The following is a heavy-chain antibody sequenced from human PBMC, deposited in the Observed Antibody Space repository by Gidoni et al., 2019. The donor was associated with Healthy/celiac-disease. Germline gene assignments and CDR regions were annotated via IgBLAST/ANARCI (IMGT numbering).Heavy chain of an antibody. CDR1: GFTFSSYA. Sequence: QVQLVESGGGVVQPGRALRLSWAASGFTFSSYALHWVRQAPRKWLEWVAVISYDGSNKDYADSVKGRFTISRDNSKNTLYLQMNSLRAEDTAVYYCARDIDPLTYYYDSSGPALDYWGQGTLVTVSS. V-gene: IGHV3-30-3*01. CDR2: ISYDGSNK. D-gene: IGHD3-22*01. J-gene: IGHJ4*02. CDR3: ARDIDPLTYYYDSSGPALDY.